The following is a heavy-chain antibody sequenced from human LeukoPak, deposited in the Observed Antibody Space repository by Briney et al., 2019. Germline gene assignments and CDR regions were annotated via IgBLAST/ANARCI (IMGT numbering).Heavy chain of an antibody. CDR3: ARDSVPNYYDSSGYYATGY. CDR2: ISYDGSNK. Sequence: PGGSLRLSCAASGFTFSSYGMHWVRQAPGKGLEWVAVISYDGSNKYYADSVKGRFTISRDNSKNTLYLQMNSLRAEDTAVYYCARDSVPNYYDSSGYYATGYWGQGTLVTVSS. CDR1: GFTFSSYG. D-gene: IGHD3-22*01. V-gene: IGHV3-30*03. J-gene: IGHJ4*02.